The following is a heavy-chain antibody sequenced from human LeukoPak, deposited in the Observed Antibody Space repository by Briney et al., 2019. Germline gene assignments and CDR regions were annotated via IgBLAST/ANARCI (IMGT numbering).Heavy chain of an antibody. CDR2: ISGSGGST. V-gene: IGHV3-23*01. J-gene: IGHJ4*02. D-gene: IGHD3-9*01. CDR3: AKLPRILDISLYRADY. CDR1: GFTFSSYA. Sequence: GGSLRLSCAASGFTFSSYAMSWVRQAPGKGLEWVSAISGSGGSTYYADSVKGRFTISRDNSKNTLYLQMNSLRAEDTAVYYCAKLPRILDISLYRADYWGQGTLVTVSS.